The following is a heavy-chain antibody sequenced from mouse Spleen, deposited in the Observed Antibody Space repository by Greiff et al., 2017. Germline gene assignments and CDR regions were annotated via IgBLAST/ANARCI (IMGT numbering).Heavy chain of an antibody. J-gene: IGHJ3*01. Sequence: VQLQQPGAELVMPGASVKLSCKASGYTFTSYWMHWVKQRPGQGLEWIGEIDPSDSYTNYNQKFKGKATLTVDKSSSTAYMQLSSLTSEDSAVYYCARPYYGDDWFAYWGQGTLVTVSA. V-gene: IGHV1-69*01. CDR2: IDPSDSYT. CDR1: GYTFTSYW. D-gene: IGHD1-1*02. CDR3: ARPYYGDDWFAY.